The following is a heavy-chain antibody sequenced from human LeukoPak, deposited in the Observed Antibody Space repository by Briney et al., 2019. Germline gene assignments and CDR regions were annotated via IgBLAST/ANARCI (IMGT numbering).Heavy chain of an antibody. V-gene: IGHV3-30-3*01. J-gene: IGHJ6*03. D-gene: IGHD2-2*01. Sequence: GGSLRLSCAASGFTFSSYAIHWVRQAPGKGLERVPVISYDGSNKYYADSVKGRFTISRDNSKNTLYLQMNSLRAEDTAVYYCARGSCSSTSCPRKYYYYYMDVWGKGTTVTVSS. CDR1: GFTFSSYA. CDR3: ARGSCSSTSCPRKYYYYYMDV. CDR2: ISYDGSNK.